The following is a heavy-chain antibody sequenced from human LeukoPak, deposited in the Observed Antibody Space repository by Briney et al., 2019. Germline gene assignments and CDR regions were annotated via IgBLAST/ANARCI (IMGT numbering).Heavy chain of an antibody. D-gene: IGHD6-6*01. V-gene: IGHV4-4*07. J-gene: IGHJ4*02. CDR3: ARGVYSSSQYYFDY. Sequence: SETLSLTCTVSGGSISSYYWSWVRQPAGKGLEWIGRIYTSGSTNYNPSLKSRVPMSVDTSQNQFSLKLSSVTAADTAVYYCARGVYSSSQYYFDYWGQGTLVTVSS. CDR2: IYTSGST. CDR1: GGSISSYY.